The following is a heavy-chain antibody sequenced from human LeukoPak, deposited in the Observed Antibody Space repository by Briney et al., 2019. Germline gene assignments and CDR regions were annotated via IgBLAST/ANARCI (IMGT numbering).Heavy chain of an antibody. CDR3: AREFGDEDY. J-gene: IGHJ4*02. Sequence: GGSLRLSCVASGFTFSSYWMSWVRQAPGKGLEWVANLKQDGSEKYYVDSVKGRFTISRDNAKNSLYLQVNSLRAEDTAVYYCAREFGDEDYWGQGTLVTVSS. D-gene: IGHD3-10*01. V-gene: IGHV3-7*01. CDR1: GFTFSSYW. CDR2: LKQDGSEK.